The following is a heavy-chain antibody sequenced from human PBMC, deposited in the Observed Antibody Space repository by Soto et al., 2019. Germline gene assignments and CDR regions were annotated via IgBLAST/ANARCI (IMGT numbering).Heavy chain of an antibody. Sequence: GASVKVSCKASGYTFTSYAMHWVRQAPGQRLEWMGWINAGNGNTKYSQKFQGRVTITRDTSASTAYMELSGLRSEDTAVYYCARSYDYIWGSYRYKLDYWGQGTLVSVSS. V-gene: IGHV1-3*01. CDR1: GYTFTSYA. CDR3: ARSYDYIWGSYRYKLDY. D-gene: IGHD3-16*02. CDR2: INAGNGNT. J-gene: IGHJ4*02.